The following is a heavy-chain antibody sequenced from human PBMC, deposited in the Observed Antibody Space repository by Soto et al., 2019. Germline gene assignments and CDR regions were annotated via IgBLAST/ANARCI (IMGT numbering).Heavy chain of an antibody. V-gene: IGHV5-51*01. J-gene: IGHJ5*02. CDR2: IFPSDSDT. D-gene: IGHD3-22*01. Sequence: PGESLKISCRTSGYRFTSYWIAWVRQMPGKGLEWVGIIFPSDSDTRYSPSFQGQVTISADRSTSTVFLQWASLKASDTAVYFCARKDKSGYFNWFDPWGQGTLVTVS. CDR1: GYRFTSYW. CDR3: ARKDKSGYFNWFDP.